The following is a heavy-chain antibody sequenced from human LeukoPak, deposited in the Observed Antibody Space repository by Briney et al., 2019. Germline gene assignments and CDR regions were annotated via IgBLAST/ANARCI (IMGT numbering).Heavy chain of an antibody. Sequence: SETLSLTCTVSGGSISSYYWSWIRQPPGKGLEWIGYIYYSGSTNYNPSLKSRVTISVDTSKNQFSLKLSSVTAAGTAVYYCARGGLYDILTGYYNVLGYWGQGTLVTVSS. CDR1: GGSISSYY. V-gene: IGHV4-59*01. J-gene: IGHJ4*02. D-gene: IGHD3-9*01. CDR2: IYYSGST. CDR3: ARGGLYDILTGYYNVLGY.